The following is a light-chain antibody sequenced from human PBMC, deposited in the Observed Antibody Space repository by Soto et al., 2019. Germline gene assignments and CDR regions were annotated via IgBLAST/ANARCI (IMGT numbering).Light chain of an antibody. Sequence: QSVLTQPPSVSGALGQRVTISCTGYNSNIGAGYDVHWYQQLPGTAPKLLIYGNSNRPSGVPDRFSASKSGTSASLAITGLQAEDEADYYCQSHDSSLSGWVFGGGTKLTVL. V-gene: IGLV1-40*01. CDR2: GNS. J-gene: IGLJ3*02. CDR1: NSNIGAGYD. CDR3: QSHDSSLSGWV.